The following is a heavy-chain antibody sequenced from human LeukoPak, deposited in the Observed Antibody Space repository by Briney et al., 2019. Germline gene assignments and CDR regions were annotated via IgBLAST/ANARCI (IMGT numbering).Heavy chain of an antibody. CDR3: AGGTTMVNFDY. CDR1: GFTFSSYW. CDR2: INGDGSFT. Sequence: GGSLRLSCAASGFTFSSYWKHWVRQAPGKGLVWVSRINGDGSFTGYADSVKGRFAISRDDAKNTLYLQMNSLRAEDASVYYCAGGTTMVNFDYWGQGSLVTVSS. J-gene: IGHJ4*02. V-gene: IGHV3-74*01. D-gene: IGHD3-10*01.